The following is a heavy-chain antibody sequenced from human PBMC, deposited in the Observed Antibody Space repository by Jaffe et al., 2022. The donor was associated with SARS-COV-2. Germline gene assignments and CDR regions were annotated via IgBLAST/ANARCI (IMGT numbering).Heavy chain of an antibody. CDR2: ISYDGSNK. J-gene: IGHJ6*02. CDR1: GFTFSSYG. D-gene: IGHD3-22*01. V-gene: IGHV3-30*18. CDR3: AKCVGSSGYSKVYYYYGMDV. Sequence: QVQLVESGGGVVQPGRSLRLSCAASGFTFSSYGMHWVRQAPGKGLEWVAVISYDGSNKYYADSVKGRFTISRDNSKNTLYLQMNSLRAEDTAVYYCAKCVGSSGYSKVYYYYGMDVWGQGTTVTVSS.